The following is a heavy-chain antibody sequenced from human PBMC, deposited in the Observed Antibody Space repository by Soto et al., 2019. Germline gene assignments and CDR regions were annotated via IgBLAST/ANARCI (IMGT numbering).Heavy chain of an antibody. CDR3: AMCFWSGYSGQCYYVMDV. D-gene: IGHD3-3*01. Sequence: SENRSGYWTVSGCSIRSWRYSLGWVRQHPGKGLEWIGSIYYIGSTYYNPSLKSRVTISVDTSKNQFSLKLSSVTAADTAVYYCAMCFWSGYSGQCYYVMDVWGQGTTVT. J-gene: IGHJ6*02. CDR2: IYYIGST. V-gene: IGHV4-39*01. CDR1: GCSIRSWRYS.